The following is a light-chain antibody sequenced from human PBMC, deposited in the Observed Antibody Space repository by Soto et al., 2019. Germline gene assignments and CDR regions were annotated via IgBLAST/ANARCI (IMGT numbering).Light chain of an antibody. J-gene: IGLJ2*01. CDR1: SSSIGAGYD. CDR2: GNS. CDR3: QSYDSSLSGVV. Sequence: QSVLTQPPSVSRAPGQRVTISCTGSSSSIGAGYDVHWYQQLPGTAPKLLIYGNSNRPSGVPDRFSGSKSGTSASLAITGLQAEDEAHYYCQSYDSSLSGVVFGGGTKLTVL. V-gene: IGLV1-40*01.